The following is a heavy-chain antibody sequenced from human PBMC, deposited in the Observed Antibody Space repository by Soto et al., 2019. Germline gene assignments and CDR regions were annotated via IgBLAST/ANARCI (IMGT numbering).Heavy chain of an antibody. V-gene: IGHV1-46*01. CDR2: INPSGGST. Sequence: ASAELSSNARGYGFTSNYRRSPRQSTEQGLEWMGIINPSGGSTSYAQKFQGRVTMTRDTSTSTVYMELSSLRSEDTAVYYCARAMVQEVIYRYYARAMDSWGPGITVSV. D-gene: IGHD3-10*01. CDR1: GYGFTSNY. CDR3: ARAMVQEVIYRYYARAMDS. J-gene: IGHJ6*01.